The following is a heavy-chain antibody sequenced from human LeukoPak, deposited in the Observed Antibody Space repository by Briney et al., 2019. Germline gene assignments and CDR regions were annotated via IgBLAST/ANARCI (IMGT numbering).Heavy chain of an antibody. Sequence: GGSLRLSCAASGFTFSSYAMSWVRQAPGKGLEWVSAISGSGGTTYYADSVKGRFTISRDNSKNTLYLQMNSLRAEDAAVYYCAKDGYDYYYYYMDVWGRGTAVTVSS. D-gene: IGHD1-1*01. CDR1: GFTFSSYA. J-gene: IGHJ6*03. V-gene: IGHV3-23*01. CDR3: AKDGYDYYYYYMDV. CDR2: ISGSGGTT.